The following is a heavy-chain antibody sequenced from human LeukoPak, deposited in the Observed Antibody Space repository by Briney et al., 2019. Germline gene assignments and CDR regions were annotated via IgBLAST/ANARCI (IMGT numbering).Heavy chain of an antibody. J-gene: IGHJ4*02. CDR1: GGTFSSYA. Sequence: GASVKVSCKASGGTFSSYAISWVRQAPGQGLEWMGGIIPIFGTANYAQKFQGRVTITRDTSASTAYMELSSLRSEDVAVYYCARGELSFDYWGQGTLVTVSS. CDR2: IIPIFGTA. V-gene: IGHV1-69*05. CDR3: ARGELSFDY. D-gene: IGHD1-26*01.